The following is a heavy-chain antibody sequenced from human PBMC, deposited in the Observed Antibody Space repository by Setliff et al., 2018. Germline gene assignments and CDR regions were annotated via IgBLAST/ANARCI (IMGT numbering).Heavy chain of an antibody. V-gene: IGHV3-21*01. D-gene: IGHD1-7*01. J-gene: IGHJ4*02. CDR1: GFTFSSYS. CDR2: ISSSSSYI. Sequence: PGESLKISCAASGFTFSSYSMNWVRQAPGKGLEWVSSISSSSSYIYYADSVKGRFTISRDNAKNSLFLQMNSLRTGDTAVYYCAPKGRGELRAEFWGQGTLVTVSS. CDR3: APKGRGELRAEF.